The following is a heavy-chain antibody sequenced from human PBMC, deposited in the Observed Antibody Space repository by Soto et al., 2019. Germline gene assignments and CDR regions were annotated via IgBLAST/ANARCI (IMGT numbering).Heavy chain of an antibody. CDR2: LTRSGRT. CDR3: ARQKVSRFYGEVDFFDY. Sequence: SETLSLPFAVFGDYIDYHSCWSWVRQSPGEGREPRGKLTRSGRTPYNPSIQSRVTISIDTSNKPHSLHLSSVTAADTAVYYCARQKVSRFYGEVDFFDYWGLGTLVTVSS. J-gene: IGHJ4*02. D-gene: IGHD4-17*01. V-gene: IGHV4-4*02. CDR1: GDYIDYHSC.